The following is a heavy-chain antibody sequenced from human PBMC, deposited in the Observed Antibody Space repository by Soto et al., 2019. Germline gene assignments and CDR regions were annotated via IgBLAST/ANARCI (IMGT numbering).Heavy chain of an antibody. D-gene: IGHD2-15*01. Sequence: QVQLVQSGAEVKKPGASGKVSCKASGYTFTSYDISWVRQAPGQGLEWMGWISAYNGKTNYAQKLQGRVTMTTDTSTSTAYMELRSLRSDDTAVYYCARGFRIAVTRWWFDPWGQGTLVTVSS. CDR2: ISAYNGKT. CDR3: ARGFRIAVTRWWFDP. V-gene: IGHV1-18*01. CDR1: GYTFTSYD. J-gene: IGHJ5*02.